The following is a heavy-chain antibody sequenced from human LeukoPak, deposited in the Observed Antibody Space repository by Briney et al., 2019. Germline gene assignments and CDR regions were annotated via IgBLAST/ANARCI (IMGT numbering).Heavy chain of an antibody. CDR1: GFTFSSYG. D-gene: IGHD5-24*01. CDR2: IWYDGSNK. V-gene: IGHV3-33*06. CDR3: AKGRDGYKTYYFDY. J-gene: IGHJ4*02. Sequence: PGGSLRLSCAASGFTFSSYGMHWVRQAPGKGLEWVALIWYDGSNKYYADSVKGRFTISRDNSKNTLYLQMNSLRAEDTAVYYCAKGRDGYKTYYFDYWGQGTLVTVSS.